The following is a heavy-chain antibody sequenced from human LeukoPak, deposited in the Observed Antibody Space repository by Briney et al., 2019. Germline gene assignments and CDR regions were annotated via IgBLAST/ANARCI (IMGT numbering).Heavy chain of an antibody. D-gene: IGHD1-7*01. Sequence: AGGSLRLSCAASGFTFTSYGLSWVRQSPGKGLDWVSAISGSGQNTHYADSVKGRFIISKDNSKKTLDLQMNSLRAEDTAVYYCAKLVRRSGTLFYFDHWGQGILVTVSS. CDR1: GFTFTSYG. V-gene: IGHV3-23*01. CDR3: AKLVRRSGTLFYFDH. CDR2: ISGSGQNT. J-gene: IGHJ4*02.